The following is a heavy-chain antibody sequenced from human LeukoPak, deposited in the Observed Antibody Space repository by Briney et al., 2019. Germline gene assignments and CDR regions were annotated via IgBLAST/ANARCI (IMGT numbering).Heavy chain of an antibody. Sequence: GGSLRLSCAASGFTVSSSYMSWVHQAPGKGLKWVSVIYSGGSTYYADSVKGRFTISRDNSKNSLYLQMNTLRAEDTAIYYCARDTCSSTSCYYYYGMDVWGQGTTVTVSS. V-gene: IGHV3-53*01. J-gene: IGHJ6*02. CDR3: ARDTCSSTSCYYYYGMDV. CDR1: GFTVSSSY. CDR2: IYSGGST. D-gene: IGHD2-2*01.